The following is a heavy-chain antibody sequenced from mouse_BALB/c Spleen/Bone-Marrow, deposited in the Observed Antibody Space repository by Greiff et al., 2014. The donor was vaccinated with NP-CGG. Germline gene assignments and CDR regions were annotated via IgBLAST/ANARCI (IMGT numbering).Heavy chain of an antibody. Sequence: EVQLQQSGAELVKPGASVELSCTASGFNIKDTYMHWVKQRPEQGLEWIGRIDPANGNTKYDPKFQGKATITADTSSNTAYLQLSSLTSEDTAVYYCARYYYGSSYLDYWGQGTTLTVSS. D-gene: IGHD1-1*01. CDR2: IDPANGNT. CDR1: GFNIKDTY. CDR3: ARYYYGSSYLDY. J-gene: IGHJ2*01. V-gene: IGHV14-3*02.